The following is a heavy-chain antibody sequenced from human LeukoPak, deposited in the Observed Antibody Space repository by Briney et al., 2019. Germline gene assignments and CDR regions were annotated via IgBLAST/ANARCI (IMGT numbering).Heavy chain of an antibody. Sequence: ASVKVSCKASGYTFTSYYMHWVRQAPGQGLEWMGIINPSGGSTSYAQKFQGRVTMTRDTSTSTVYMELSSLRSEDTAVYYCARDRSIASGRERPKGIAALKQYYYYGMDVWGQGTTVTVSS. CDR1: GYTFTSYY. J-gene: IGHJ6*02. CDR2: INPSGGST. V-gene: IGHV1-46*01. CDR3: ARDRSIASGRERPKGIAALKQYYYYGMDV. D-gene: IGHD6-13*01.